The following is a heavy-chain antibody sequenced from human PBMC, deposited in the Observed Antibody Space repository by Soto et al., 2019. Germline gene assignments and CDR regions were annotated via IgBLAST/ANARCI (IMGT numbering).Heavy chain of an antibody. CDR2: FDPEDGET. D-gene: IGHD3-9*01. CDR1: GYTLTELS. CDR3: ATAGAYYDILTGPFDY. Sequence: ASVKVSCKVSGYTLTELSMHWVRQAPGKGLEWMGGFDPEDGETIYAQKFQGRVTMTEDTSTDTAYMELSSLRSEDTAVYYRATAGAYYDILTGPFDYWGQGTLVTVSS. V-gene: IGHV1-24*01. J-gene: IGHJ4*02.